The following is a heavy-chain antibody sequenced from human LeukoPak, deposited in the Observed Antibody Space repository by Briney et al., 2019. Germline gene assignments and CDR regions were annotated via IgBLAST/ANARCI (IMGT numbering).Heavy chain of an antibody. CDR1: GFTFSSYE. V-gene: IGHV3-43D*03. CDR2: ITWDAGST. D-gene: IGHD6-13*01. Sequence: GRSLRLSCAASGFTFSSYEMNWVRQAPGKGLEWVSLITWDAGSTYYADSVKGRFTISRDNSKNSLYLQMNSLRPEDTALYYCAKGTSSWHEFDYWGQGTLVTVSS. J-gene: IGHJ4*02. CDR3: AKGTSSWHEFDY.